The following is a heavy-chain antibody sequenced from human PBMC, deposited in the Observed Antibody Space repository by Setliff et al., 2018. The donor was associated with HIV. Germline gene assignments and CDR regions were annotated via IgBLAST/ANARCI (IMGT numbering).Heavy chain of an antibody. J-gene: IGHJ6*02. V-gene: IGHV4-39*07. CDR3: ARGHCSGTNCYGVDYYGMDV. CDR1: GGSISSSSYY. Sequence: SETLSLTCTVSGGSISSSSYYWGWIRQPPGKGLEWIGSIYYSGSTYYNPSLKSRVSMSVDKSKNQFSLKLTSVTAADTAVYYCARGHCSGTNCYGVDYYGMDVWGQGTTVTVSS. D-gene: IGHD2-2*01. CDR2: IYYSGST.